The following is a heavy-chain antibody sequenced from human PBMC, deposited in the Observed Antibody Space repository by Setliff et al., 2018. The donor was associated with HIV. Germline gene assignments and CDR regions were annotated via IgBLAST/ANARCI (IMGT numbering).Heavy chain of an antibody. J-gene: IGHJ1*01. CDR3: ARAGYYGSTSYWEYFQH. CDR2: IYYNGIT. CDR1: GGSISSHY. Sequence: PSETLSLTCTVSGGSISSHYWSWIRQPPGKGLEWIGSIYYNGITNYKPSLKSRVTVSGDTSKNQFSLKLSSVTAADTAVYYCARAGYYGSTSYWEYFQHWGQGTRGTVSA. D-gene: IGHD3-22*01. V-gene: IGHV4-59*11.